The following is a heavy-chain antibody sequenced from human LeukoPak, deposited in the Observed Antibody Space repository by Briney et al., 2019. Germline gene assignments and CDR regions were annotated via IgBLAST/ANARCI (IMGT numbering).Heavy chain of an antibody. CDR1: GGSISSYY. CDR2: IYYSGST. D-gene: IGHD4-11*01. V-gene: IGHV4-59*01. Sequence: SETLSLTCTVSGGSISSYYWSWIRQTPGKGLEWIGYIYYSGSTNYNPSLKRRVNISVDKSKKQFSLKLSSVTAADTAVYYCARAGYSNYEQNWFDPWGQGTLVTVSS. J-gene: IGHJ5*02. CDR3: ARAGYSNYEQNWFDP.